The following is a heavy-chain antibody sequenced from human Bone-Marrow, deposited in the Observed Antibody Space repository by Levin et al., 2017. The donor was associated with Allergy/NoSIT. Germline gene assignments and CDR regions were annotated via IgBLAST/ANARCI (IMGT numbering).Heavy chain of an antibody. CDR3: ARAVAGLDDYYMDV. J-gene: IGHJ6*03. CDR1: GFTFSSYE. CDR2: ISSSGSTI. Sequence: SCAASGFTFSSYEMNWVRQAPGKGLEWVSYISSSGSTIYYADSVKGRFTISRDNAKNSLYLQMNSLRAEDTAVYYCARAVAGLDDYYMDVWGKGTTVTVSS. D-gene: IGHD6-19*01. V-gene: IGHV3-48*03.